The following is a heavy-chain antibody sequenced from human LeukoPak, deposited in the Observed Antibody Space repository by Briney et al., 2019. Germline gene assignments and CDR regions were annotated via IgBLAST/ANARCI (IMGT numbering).Heavy chain of an antibody. Sequence: GGSLRLSCAASGFTLRTYWMHWVRQAPGKGLVWVSRINSEGSSTTYADSVKGRFTISRDNAKNILYLQMNSLRAEDTAVYHCARDPAPQGWFDSWGQGTLVTVSS. J-gene: IGHJ5*01. V-gene: IGHV3-74*01. CDR3: ARDPAPQGWFDS. CDR2: INSEGSST. CDR1: GFTLRTYW.